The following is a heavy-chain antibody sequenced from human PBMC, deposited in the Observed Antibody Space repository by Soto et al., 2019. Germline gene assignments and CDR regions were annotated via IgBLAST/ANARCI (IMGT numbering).Heavy chain of an antibody. Sequence: SETLSLTCTVSGGSISSGTYYWGWIRQPPGKGLEWIGSLYYTGRTYYSPSLKSRVTISVDTSKNHFSLNLTSVTAADTAVYYCARRLARGVIGWFDPWGQGTLVTV. CDR2: LYYTGRT. D-gene: IGHD3-10*01. CDR1: GGSISSGTYY. V-gene: IGHV4-39*02. CDR3: ARRLARGVIGWFDP. J-gene: IGHJ5*02.